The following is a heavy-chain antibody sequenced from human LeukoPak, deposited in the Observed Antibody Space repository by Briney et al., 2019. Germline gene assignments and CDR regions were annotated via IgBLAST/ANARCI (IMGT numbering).Heavy chain of an antibody. CDR2: INPNSGGT. D-gene: IGHD3-22*01. CDR3: ARLLWDYYDSSGYGYFDY. V-gene: IGHV1-2*02. CDR1: GYTFTGYY. Sequence: ASVKVSCKASGYTFTGYYMHWVRQAPGQGLEWMGWINPNSGGTNYAQKFQGRVTMTRDTSISTAYMELSRLRSDDTAVYYCARLLWDYYDSSGYGYFDYWGQGTLVTVSS. J-gene: IGHJ4*02.